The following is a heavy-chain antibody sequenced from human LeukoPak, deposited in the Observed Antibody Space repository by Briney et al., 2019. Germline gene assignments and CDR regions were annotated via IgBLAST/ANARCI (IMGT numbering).Heavy chain of an antibody. V-gene: IGHV3-23*01. CDR3: AKGITVRSYFDY. J-gene: IGHJ4*02. CDR2: ISGSGGST. Sequence: GGSLRLSCAASGFTFSSYAMSWVRQAPGKGLXXVSAISGSGGSTYYADSVKGRFTISRDNSKNTLYLQMNSLRAEDTAVYYCAKGITVRSYFDYWGQGTLVTVSS. D-gene: IGHD1-20*01. CDR1: GFTFSSYA.